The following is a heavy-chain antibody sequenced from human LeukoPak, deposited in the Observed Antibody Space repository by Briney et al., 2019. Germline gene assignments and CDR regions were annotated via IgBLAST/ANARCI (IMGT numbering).Heavy chain of an antibody. D-gene: IGHD6-19*01. J-gene: IGHJ4*02. CDR1: GFTFSGYW. CDR2: IKEDGSEK. CDR3: ARDNTLAVAGY. V-gene: IGHV3-7*01. Sequence: GGSLRLSCAASGFTFSGYWMTWVRQAPGKGLEWVANIKEDGSEKDYEDSVKGRFTISRDNAENSLFLQMNSLRAEDTAVYYCARDNTLAVAGYWGQGTLVTVSS.